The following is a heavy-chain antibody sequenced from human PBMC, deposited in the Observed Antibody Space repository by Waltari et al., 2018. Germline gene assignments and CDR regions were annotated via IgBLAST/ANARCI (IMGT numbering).Heavy chain of an antibody. J-gene: IGHJ4*02. Sequence: QVQLQESGPGLVKPSETLSLTCAVSGYSISSGYYWGWIRQPPGKGLEWIGSIYHSGRTYYNPSLKSRVTISVDTSKNQFSLKLSSVTAADTAVYYCARVSVLKKTYYYGSGSLYYFDYWGQGTLVTVSS. CDR3: ARVSVLKKTYYYGSGSLYYFDY. CDR1: GYSISSGYY. CDR2: IYHSGRT. D-gene: IGHD3-10*01. V-gene: IGHV4-38-2*01.